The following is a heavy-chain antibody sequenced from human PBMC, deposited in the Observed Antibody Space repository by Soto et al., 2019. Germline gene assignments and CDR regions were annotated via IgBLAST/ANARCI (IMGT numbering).Heavy chain of an antibody. CDR2: ITSNGNII. CDR1: VFTFISYE. D-gene: IGHD2-2*02. J-gene: IGHJ6*02. V-gene: IGHV3-48*03. Sequence: VGSLRLSCAASVFTFISYEMNWVRHSPGRGLEWVSYITSNGNIIYYADSVKGRFTISRNNAKNSLYLQMNSLRAEDTAVYYCARDFKGYSMDVWGQGTTVTVSS. CDR3: ARDFKGYSMDV.